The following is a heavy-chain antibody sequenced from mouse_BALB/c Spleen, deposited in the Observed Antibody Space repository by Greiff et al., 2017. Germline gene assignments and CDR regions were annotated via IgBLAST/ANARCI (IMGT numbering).Heavy chain of an antibody. Sequence: EVKLMESGGDLVKPGGSLKLSCAASGFTFSSYGMSWVRQTPDKRLEWVATISSGGSYTYYPDSVKGRFTISRDNAKNTLYLQMSSLKSEDTAMYYCASLNYYYGSRPWGQGTTLTVSS. D-gene: IGHD1-1*01. V-gene: IGHV5-6*01. J-gene: IGHJ2*01. CDR3: ASLNYYYGSRP. CDR2: ISSGGSYT. CDR1: GFTFSSYG.